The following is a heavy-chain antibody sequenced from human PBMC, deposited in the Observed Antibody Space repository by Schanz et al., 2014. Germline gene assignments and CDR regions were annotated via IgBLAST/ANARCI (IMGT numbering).Heavy chain of an antibody. CDR2: ISSSSSYI. V-gene: IGHV3-21*01. Sequence: EVQLLESGGGLVRPGGSLRLSCAAYGFTLSSYAMHWVRQAPGKGLEWVSSISSSSSYIYYADSVKGRFTISRDNSKNTLYLQMNSLRAEDTAVYYCARANDRRKISFDYWGRGTLVTVSS. CDR1: GFTLSSYA. CDR3: ARANDRRKISFDY. J-gene: IGHJ4*02.